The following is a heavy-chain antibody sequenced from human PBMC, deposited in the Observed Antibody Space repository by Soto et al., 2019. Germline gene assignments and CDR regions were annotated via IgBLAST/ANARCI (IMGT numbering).Heavy chain of an antibody. CDR2: IYHSGRT. V-gene: IGHV4-38-2*02. CDR1: GYSISSGYY. Sequence: SETLSLTCIVSGYSISSGYYWGWIRQPPGKGLEWIGSIYHSGRTYNNPPLKSRVTISVDTPKNQFSQWLSPVTAAETAVYYCATPRYTPAPRGPVGFDHWGQGTLVTVSS. J-gene: IGHJ4*02. CDR3: ATPRYTPAPRGPVGFDH. D-gene: IGHD2-2*02.